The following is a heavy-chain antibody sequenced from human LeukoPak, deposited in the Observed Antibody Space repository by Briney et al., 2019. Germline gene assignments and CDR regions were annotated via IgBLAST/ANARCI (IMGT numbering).Heavy chain of an antibody. CDR2: IKQDGSEK. V-gene: IGHV3-7*03. D-gene: IGHD3-16*01. CDR3: ARDGFGTGSN. CDR1: GLTFSNYW. J-gene: IGHJ4*02. Sequence: GGSLRLSCAAPGLTFSNYWMDSVRQAPGKGLEWVANIKQDGSEKNYVDSVKDRFIISRDNAKNSLYLQMNTLRADDTAVDYCARDGFGTGSNWGQGTLVTVSS.